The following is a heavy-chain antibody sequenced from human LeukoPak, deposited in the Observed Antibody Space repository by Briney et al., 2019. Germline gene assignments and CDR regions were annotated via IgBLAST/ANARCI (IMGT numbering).Heavy chain of an antibody. CDR1: GFTFSSYS. CDR2: ISSSSSYI. V-gene: IGHV3-21*01. J-gene: IGHJ3*02. Sequence: GGSLRLSCAASGFTFSSYSMNWVRQAPGKGLEWVSSISSSSSYIYYADSVKGRFTISRDNAKNSLYLQMNSLRAEDTAVYYCARDLEYYDILTGYSRRNAFDIWGQGTMVTVSS. CDR3: ARDLEYYDILTGYSRRNAFDI. D-gene: IGHD3-9*01.